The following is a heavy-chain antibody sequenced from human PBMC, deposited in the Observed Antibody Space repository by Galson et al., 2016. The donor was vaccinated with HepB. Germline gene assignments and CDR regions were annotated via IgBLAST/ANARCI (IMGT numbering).Heavy chain of an antibody. J-gene: IGHJ3*02. Sequence: SLRLSCAVSGFTFRNYWMHWIRQTPGMGLEWVARIDNDAAQTSYADSVEGRFTISRDNGRNTLYLQLNSLRLDDTAVYPCGRGGLEPVDIWGQGTMVTVSS. D-gene: IGHD1-1*01. V-gene: IGHV3-74*01. CDR1: GFTFRNYW. CDR2: IDNDAAQT. CDR3: GRGGLEPVDI.